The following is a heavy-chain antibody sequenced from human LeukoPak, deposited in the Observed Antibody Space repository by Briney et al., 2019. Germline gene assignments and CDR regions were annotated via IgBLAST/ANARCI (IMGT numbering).Heavy chain of an antibody. D-gene: IGHD3-10*02. CDR1: GFTFSSYS. Sequence: PGGSLRLSCAASGFTFSSYSMNWVRQAPGKGLEWVSSISSSRSYIYYGDSVKGRFTISRDNAKNSLYLQMNSLRAEDTAVYYCAELGITMIGGVWGKGTTVTISS. J-gene: IGHJ6*04. CDR3: AELGITMIGGV. CDR2: ISSSRSYI. V-gene: IGHV3-21*01.